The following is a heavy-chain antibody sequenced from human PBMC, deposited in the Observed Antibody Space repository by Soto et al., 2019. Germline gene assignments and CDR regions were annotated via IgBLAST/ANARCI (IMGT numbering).Heavy chain of an antibody. CDR2: LVYDGMNK. J-gene: IGHJ4*02. CDR3: AGGDGVATQFDH. D-gene: IGHD5-12*01. V-gene: IGHV3-30*04. Sequence: QVQLVESGGGVVQPGRSLRLSCVASGFTFSNYAMHWVRQAPGKGLEWMAVLVYDGMNKYYADSVKGRFTISRDNSENRLYLQMNNLRAADPGVYCGAGGDGVATQFDHWGQGTLVPVPS. CDR1: GFTFSNYA.